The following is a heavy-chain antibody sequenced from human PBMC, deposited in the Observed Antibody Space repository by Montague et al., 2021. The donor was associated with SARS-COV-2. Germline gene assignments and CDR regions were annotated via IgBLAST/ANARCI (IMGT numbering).Heavy chain of an antibody. J-gene: IGHJ5*02. CDR1: GGSFSNYY. D-gene: IGHD3-9*01. V-gene: IGHV4-34*01. Sequence: SETLSLTCAVYGGSFSNYYWSWIRQPPGEGLQWIGEIHHSGGTNYNPSLKSRVIISVDTSKNQLSLKLSSVTAADTAVYYCTRGRAISTLFVPHQRWFDPWGQGTLVTGSS. CDR3: TRGRAISTLFVPHQRWFDP. CDR2: IHHSGGT.